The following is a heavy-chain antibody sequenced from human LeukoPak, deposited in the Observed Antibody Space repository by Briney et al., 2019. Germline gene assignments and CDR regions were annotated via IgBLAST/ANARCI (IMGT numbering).Heavy chain of an antibody. CDR2: ISGSGGST. CDR1: GFTFSSYA. Sequence: PGGSLRLSCAASGFTFSSYAMSWVRQAPGKGLEWVSTISGSGGSTYYADSVKGRFTISRDNSKSTLFLQMHSLRAEDTAVYYCAKGGVGYGYVFQHWGQGTLVTVSS. J-gene: IGHJ1*01. V-gene: IGHV3-23*01. D-gene: IGHD5-12*01. CDR3: AKGGVGYGYVFQH.